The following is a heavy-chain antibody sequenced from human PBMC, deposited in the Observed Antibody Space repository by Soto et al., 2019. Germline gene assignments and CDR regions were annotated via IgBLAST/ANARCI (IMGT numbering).Heavy chain of an antibody. CDR1: GGTFSSYA. CDR3: ARDHPRGYYDSSGYLDAFDI. D-gene: IGHD3-22*01. V-gene: IGHV1-69*13. Sequence: GASVKVSCKASGGTFSSYAISWVRQAPGQGLEWMGGIIPIFGTANYAQKFQGRVTITADESTSTAYMELSSLRSEDTAVYYCARDHPRGYYDSSGYLDAFDIWGQGTLVPV. J-gene: IGHJ3*02. CDR2: IIPIFGTA.